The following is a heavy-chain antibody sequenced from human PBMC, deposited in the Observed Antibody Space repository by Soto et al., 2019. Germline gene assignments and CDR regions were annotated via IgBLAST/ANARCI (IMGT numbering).Heavy chain of an antibody. J-gene: IGHJ4*02. D-gene: IGHD6-19*01. CDR2: IYYSGST. CDR1: GGSISSYY. CDR3: ARHITEDGNFHDY. Sequence: SETLSLTCTVSGGSISSYYWSWIRQPPGKGLEWIGYIYYSGSTNYNPSLKSRVTISVDTSKNQFSLKLSSVTAADTAVYYCARHITEDGNFHDYWSQGTLVTVSS. V-gene: IGHV4-59*08.